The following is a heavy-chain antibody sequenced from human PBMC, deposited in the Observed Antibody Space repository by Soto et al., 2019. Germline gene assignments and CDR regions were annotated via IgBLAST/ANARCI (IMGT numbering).Heavy chain of an antibody. J-gene: IGHJ5*02. CDR1: GGSISSGGYS. CDR2: IYHSGST. V-gene: IGHV4-30-2*01. Sequence: SETLSLTCAVSGGSISSGGYSWSWIRQPPGKGLEWIGYIYHSGSTYYNPSLKSRVTISVDRSKNQFSLKLSSVTAADTAVYYCARESGGRSILFDPWGQGTLVTVSS. D-gene: IGHD1-26*01. CDR3: ARESGGRSILFDP.